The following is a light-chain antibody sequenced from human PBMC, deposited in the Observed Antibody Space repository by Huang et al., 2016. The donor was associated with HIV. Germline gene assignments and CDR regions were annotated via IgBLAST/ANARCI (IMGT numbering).Light chain of an antibody. CDR1: QSISNY. J-gene: IGKJ5*01. V-gene: IGKV3-11*01. CDR2: DAS. CDR3: QQRSNWPPVT. Sequence: EIVLTQSPATLSLSPGERATLSCRASQSISNYLIWYQQKPGQAPRLLIYDASNRATGVPAGFSGRGSGTDFTLTISSLEPEDFAIYYCQQRSNWPPVTFGQGTRLDI.